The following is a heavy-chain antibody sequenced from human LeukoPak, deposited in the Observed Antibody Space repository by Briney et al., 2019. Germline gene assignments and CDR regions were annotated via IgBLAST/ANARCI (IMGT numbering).Heavy chain of an antibody. J-gene: IGHJ4*02. Sequence: SETLSLTCTVSGGSISSGGYYWSWIRQPPGTGLEWIGYIYHSGSTYYNPSLKSRVTISVDRSKNQFSLKVRSATAADTAVYYCARGVYGGSPPYYFDYWGKGTLVTVSS. V-gene: IGHV4-30-2*01. D-gene: IGHD4-23*01. CDR2: IYHSGST. CDR1: GGSISSGGYY. CDR3: ARGVYGGSPPYYFDY.